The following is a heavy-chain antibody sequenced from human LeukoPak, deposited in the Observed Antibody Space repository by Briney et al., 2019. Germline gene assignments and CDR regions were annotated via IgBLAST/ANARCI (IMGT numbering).Heavy chain of an antibody. J-gene: IGHJ4*02. CDR3: AKGGRSSVAAAPIDY. CDR2: IGAGGLST. D-gene: IGHD6-13*01. V-gene: IGHV3-23*01. CDR1: GFTFSSYA. Sequence: PGGSLRLSCAASGFTFSSYAMNWVRQAPGKGLEWVSAIGAGGLSTFYADSVKGRLTISRDNSKNTLYLQMNSLRGEDTAIYCCAKGGRSSVAAAPIDYWGQGTLVTVSS.